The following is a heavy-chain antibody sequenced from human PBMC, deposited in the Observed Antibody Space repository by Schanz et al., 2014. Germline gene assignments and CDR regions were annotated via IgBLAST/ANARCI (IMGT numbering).Heavy chain of an antibody. V-gene: IGHV3-23*01. Sequence: EVQLLESGGGLVQPGGSLRLSCAASGFGFSSYGMNWLRQAPGKGLEWVSVIGVDGTTTYYADSVKGRFTISRDNSRSTMYLQMNSLRAEDTAVYFCAKDLGVDCGDGCFNWYFDLWGRGTLVTVSS. J-gene: IGHJ2*01. CDR3: AKDLGVDCGDGCFNWYFDL. D-gene: IGHD2-21*02. CDR2: IGVDGTTT. CDR1: GFGFSSYG.